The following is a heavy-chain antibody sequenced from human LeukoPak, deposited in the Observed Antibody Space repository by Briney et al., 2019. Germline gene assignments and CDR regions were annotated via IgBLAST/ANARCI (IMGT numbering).Heavy chain of an antibody. CDR2: ITSGSSYI. J-gene: IGHJ6*03. CDR1: GFTFSSYN. D-gene: IGHD1-26*01. V-gene: IGHV3-21*01. CDR3: ARDPYSGSYGNYYYYFMDV. Sequence: PGGSLRLSCAASGFTFSSYNMNWVRQAPGKGLEWVSSITSGSSYIYYADSVKGRFTISRDNAKNSLYLQMKSLRAEDTAVYYCARDPYSGSYGNYYYYFMDVWGKGTTVTISS.